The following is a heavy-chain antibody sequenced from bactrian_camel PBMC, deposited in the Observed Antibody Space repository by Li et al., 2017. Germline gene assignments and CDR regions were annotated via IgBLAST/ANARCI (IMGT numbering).Heavy chain of an antibody. Sequence: VQLVESGGGSVQAGGSLRLSCAAYGFTFSSYWMYWVRQAPGKGLEWVSTINSGGTTYYADSVKGRFTISRDNAKNTLYLQMNSLKPEDTAMYYCAADAEVRVGSEYLWDPMRYRYWGQGTQVTVS. V-gene: IGHV3S1*01. J-gene: IGHJ4*01. CDR3: AADAEVRVGSEYLWDPMRYRY. CDR2: INSGGTT. CDR1: GFTFSSYW. D-gene: IGHD5*01.